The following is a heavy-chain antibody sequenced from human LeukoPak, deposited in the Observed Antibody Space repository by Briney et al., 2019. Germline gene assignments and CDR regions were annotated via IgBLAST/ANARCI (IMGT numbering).Heavy chain of an antibody. CDR3: ASGPGKLGFDY. CDR1: VYTFTSYD. V-gene: IGHV1-8*03. D-gene: IGHD2-2*01. CDR2: MNPNSGNT. Sequence: ASVKVSCKASVYTFTSYDINWVRQATGQGREWMGWMNPNSGNTGYAQKFQGRVTITRNTSISTAYMELSSLTSEDTAVYYCASGPGKLGFDYWGQGTLVTVSS. J-gene: IGHJ4*02.